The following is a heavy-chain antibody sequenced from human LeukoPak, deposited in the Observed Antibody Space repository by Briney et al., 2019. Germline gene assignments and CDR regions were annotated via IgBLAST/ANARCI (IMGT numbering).Heavy chain of an antibody. J-gene: IGHJ4*02. CDR1: GYTFTGYY. V-gene: IGHV1-2*02. CDR2: INPNSAGT. D-gene: IGHD2-15*01. CDR3: ARDQEYCSGGSCYVLVFDY. Sequence: ASVKVSCMASGYTFTGYYMHWVRQAPGQGLEWMGWINPNSAGTNYAQKFQGRVTMTRDTSISTAYMELSRLRSDDTAVYYCARDQEYCSGGSCYVLVFDYWGQGTLVTVSS.